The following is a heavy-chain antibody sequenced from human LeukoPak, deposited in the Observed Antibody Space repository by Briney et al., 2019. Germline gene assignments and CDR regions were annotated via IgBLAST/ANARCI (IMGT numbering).Heavy chain of an antibody. CDR3: AKDRARVTSYYMDV. CDR2: IRYDGSNK. CDR1: GFTFSNYG. V-gene: IGHV3-30*02. J-gene: IGHJ6*03. D-gene: IGHD2-21*02. Sequence: GGSLRLSCAASGFTFSNYGIHWVRQAPGKGLEWVAFIRYDGSNKYYADSVKGRFTISRDNSKNTLYLQMNSLRAEDTAVYYCAKDRARVTSYYMDVWGKGTTVTISS.